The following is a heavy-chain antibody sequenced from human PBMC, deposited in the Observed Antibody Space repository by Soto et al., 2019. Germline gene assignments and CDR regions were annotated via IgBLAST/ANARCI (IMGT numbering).Heavy chain of an antibody. CDR1: GFTFSSYA. CDR3: AKTHGGGVTIISYFDY. V-gene: IGHV3-23*01. J-gene: IGHJ4*02. CDR2: ISGSGGST. D-gene: IGHD3-3*01. Sequence: EVQLLESGGGLVQPGGSLRLSCAASGFTFSSYAMSWVRQAPGKGLEWVSAISGSGGSTYYADSVKGRFTISRDNSKNALYRQMNSLRAEDTAVYYCAKTHGGGVTIISYFDYWGQGTLVTVAS.